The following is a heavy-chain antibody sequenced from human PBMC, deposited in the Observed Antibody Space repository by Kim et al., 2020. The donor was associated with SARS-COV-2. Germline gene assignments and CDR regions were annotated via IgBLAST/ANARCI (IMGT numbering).Heavy chain of an antibody. D-gene: IGHD6-13*01. Sequence: GGCLRLSCAASGFTFSSFGMNWVRQAPGKGLEWVSYISSSSTIYYADSVKGRFTISRDNAKNSLYLQMSSLRDEDTAVYYCARARLATAGTGDYWGQGTLVTVSS. V-gene: IGHV3-48*02. J-gene: IGHJ4*02. CDR3: ARARLATAGTGDY. CDR2: ISSSSTI. CDR1: GFTFSSFG.